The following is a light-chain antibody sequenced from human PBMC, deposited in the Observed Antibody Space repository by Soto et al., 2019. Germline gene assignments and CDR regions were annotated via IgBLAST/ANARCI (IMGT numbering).Light chain of an antibody. V-gene: IGLV2-8*01. CDR2: EVN. Sequence: QSVLTQPPSASGSPGQSVTISCTGTSSDVGTYNYVSWYQQHPGKAPKLMIYEVNKWPAGVPDRFSGSKSGIMASLTVSGLQAEDEADYYCSSYAGNNNLYVFGTGTKVTVL. J-gene: IGLJ1*01. CDR1: SSDVGTYNY. CDR3: SSYAGNNNLYV.